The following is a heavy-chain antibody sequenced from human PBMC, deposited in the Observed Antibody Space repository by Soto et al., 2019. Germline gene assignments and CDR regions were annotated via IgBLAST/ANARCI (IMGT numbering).Heavy chain of an antibody. D-gene: IGHD3-10*01. CDR1: GFIFDDYA. V-gene: IGHV3-9*01. CDR2: ISWNSGTI. J-gene: IGHJ6*02. CDR3: AKARSGNFANVLYYYGLDV. Sequence: EVQLVESGGGLVQPGRSLRLSCAASGFIFDDYAMHWVRQAPGKGLEWVSGISWNSGTIGYADSVKGRFTISRDNAKHSQFLQMNGRGAGDTALYYRAKARSGNFANVLYYYGLDVWGQGTTVTVSS.